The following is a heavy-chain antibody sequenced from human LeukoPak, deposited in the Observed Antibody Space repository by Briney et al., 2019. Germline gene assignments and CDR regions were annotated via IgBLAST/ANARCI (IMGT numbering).Heavy chain of an antibody. D-gene: IGHD6-13*01. V-gene: IGHV1-2*02. Sequence: APVKVSCKVSGYTFTGYYMHWVRQAPGQGLEWMGWINPNSGGTNYAQKFQGRVTMTRDTSISTAYMELSRLRSDDTAVYYCARGLAAAGAVDYWGQGTLVTVSS. J-gene: IGHJ4*02. CDR3: ARGLAAAGAVDY. CDR2: INPNSGGT. CDR1: GYTFTGYY.